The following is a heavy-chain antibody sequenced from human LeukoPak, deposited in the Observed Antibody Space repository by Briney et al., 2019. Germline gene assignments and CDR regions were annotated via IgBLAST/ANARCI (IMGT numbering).Heavy chain of an antibody. CDR2: IYTSGST. Sequence: SETLSLTCTGSGVSISSYYWSWIRQPAGKGLEWIGRIYTSGSTNYNPSLKSRVPMSVDTSKNQFSLKLSSVTAADTAVYYCARDGSGYDFWSGYNDWGQGTLVTVSS. CDR1: GVSISSYY. CDR3: ARDGSGYDFWSGYND. J-gene: IGHJ4*02. D-gene: IGHD3-3*01. V-gene: IGHV4-4*07.